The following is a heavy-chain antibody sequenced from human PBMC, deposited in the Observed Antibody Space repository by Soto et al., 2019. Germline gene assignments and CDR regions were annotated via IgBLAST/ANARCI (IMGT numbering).Heavy chain of an antibody. Sequence: QVQLVESGGGVVQPGKSLGLSCAGSGFTFSSYVIHWVRQAPGKGLEWVAVMWYDGSNKHYADSVKGRFTISRDNSKNMLYLQMNSLRAEDTAVYYCAREVSGSGYFDYWGQGTLVTVSS. CDR2: MWYDGSNK. D-gene: IGHD3-10*01. V-gene: IGHV3-33*01. J-gene: IGHJ4*02. CDR3: AREVSGSGYFDY. CDR1: GFTFSSYV.